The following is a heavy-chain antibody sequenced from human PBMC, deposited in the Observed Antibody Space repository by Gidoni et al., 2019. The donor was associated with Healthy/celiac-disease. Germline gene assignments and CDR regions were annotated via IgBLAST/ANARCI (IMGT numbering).Heavy chain of an antibody. CDR3: AKDIEASYYYGMDV. J-gene: IGHJ6*02. CDR2: IVGNSGTI. CDR1: GFTFDAYA. V-gene: IGHV3-9*01. Sequence: EVQLVASGGGLVQPGRSLRLTCAASGFTFDAYAMHWVRQAPGKGLEWVSGIVGNSGTIGYADSVKGRFTISRDNAKNSLYLQMNSLRAEDTALYYCAKDIEASYYYGMDVWGQGTTVTVSS.